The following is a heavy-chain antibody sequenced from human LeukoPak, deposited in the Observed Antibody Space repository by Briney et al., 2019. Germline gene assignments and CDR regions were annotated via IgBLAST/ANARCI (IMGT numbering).Heavy chain of an antibody. D-gene: IGHD6-19*01. CDR1: GLTVSTSY. CDR2: LRLDGINK. CDR3: AKGYSSGSGYYDY. Sequence: GGSLRLSCAASGLTVSTSYMSWVRQAPGKGLEWVAFLRLDGINKYYADSVKGRFTISRDNSKNTLYLQMNSLRAEDTAVYYCAKGYSSGSGYYDYWGQGTLVTVSS. V-gene: IGHV3-30*02. J-gene: IGHJ4*02.